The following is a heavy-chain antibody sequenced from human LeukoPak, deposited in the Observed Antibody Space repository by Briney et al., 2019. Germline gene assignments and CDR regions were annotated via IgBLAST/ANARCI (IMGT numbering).Heavy chain of an antibody. Sequence: PGGSLRLSFAASGFTFSSYGMNWVRQAPGKGLEWVSAISGSGGSTYYADSVKGRFTISRDNSKNTLYLQMNSLRAEDTAVYYCAKAEYYYDSTDAFDIWGQGTMVTVSS. CDR3: AKAEYYYDSTDAFDI. J-gene: IGHJ3*02. D-gene: IGHD3-22*01. CDR2: ISGSGGST. CDR1: GFTFSSYG. V-gene: IGHV3-23*01.